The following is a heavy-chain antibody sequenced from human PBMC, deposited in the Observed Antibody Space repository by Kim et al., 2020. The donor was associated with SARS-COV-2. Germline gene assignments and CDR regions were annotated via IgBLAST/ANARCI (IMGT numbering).Heavy chain of an antibody. CDR3: ARERFYDRSGTFDY. J-gene: IGHJ4*02. CDR2: TYFRSKWYS. D-gene: IGHD3-22*01. V-gene: IGHV6-1*01. CDR1: GYIVSGNSAA. Sequence: SQTLSLTCGISGYIVSGNSAAWSWIRQSPWRGLEWLGRTYFRSKWYSDYAVSMKSRITINPDTPKNQFSLQLNSVTPEDTAVYYCARERFYDRSGTFDYWGLGVLVTVSS.